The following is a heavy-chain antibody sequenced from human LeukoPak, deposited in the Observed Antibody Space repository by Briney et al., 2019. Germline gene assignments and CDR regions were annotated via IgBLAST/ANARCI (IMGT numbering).Heavy chain of an antibody. CDR3: AKGRYGGEIGYFDY. V-gene: IGHV3-23*01. CDR2: IGCVVNT. D-gene: IGHD4-23*01. Sequence: IGCVVNTYNSHSVKGRFTISIDNSKNTLYLQMNSLRAEDTAVYYCAKGRYGGEIGYFDYWGQGTLVTVSS. J-gene: IGHJ4*02.